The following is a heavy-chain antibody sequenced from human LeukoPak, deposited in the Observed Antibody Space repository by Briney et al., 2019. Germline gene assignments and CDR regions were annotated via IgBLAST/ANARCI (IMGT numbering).Heavy chain of an antibody. V-gene: IGHV5-51*01. CDR1: GYIFTNYW. CDR3: ARRQYSGYDFDF. CDR2: IYPRDSDT. J-gene: IGHJ4*02. D-gene: IGHD5-12*01. Sequence: HGESLKISCKASGYIFTNYWIGWVRQMPGKGLEWMGIIYPRDSDTRYSPSFQGQVTVSADKSISTAYLQWSTLEASDTAMYYCARRQYSGYDFDFWGQGTLVTVSS.